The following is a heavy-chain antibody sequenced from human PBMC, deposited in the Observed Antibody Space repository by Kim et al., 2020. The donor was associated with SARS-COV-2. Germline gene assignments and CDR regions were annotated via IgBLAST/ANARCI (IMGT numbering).Heavy chain of an antibody. CDR2: ISYSGST. Sequence: SETLSLTCTVSGGSINSDFWSWIRQPPGKGLEWIGWISYSGSTSYSPSLESRVTISRDTSNNKFSLRLTSVTAADTAVYYCARRTCSGSAACYQDYWGQG. CDR1: GGSINSDF. J-gene: IGHJ4*02. V-gene: IGHV4-59*08. D-gene: IGHD2-15*01. CDR3: ARRTCSGSAACYQDY.